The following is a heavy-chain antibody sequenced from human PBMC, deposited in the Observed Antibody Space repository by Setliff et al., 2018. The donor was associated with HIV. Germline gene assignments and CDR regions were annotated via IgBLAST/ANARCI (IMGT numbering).Heavy chain of an antibody. CDR3: ARRYRSSWYFEY. J-gene: IGHJ4*02. CDR1: GGSITHY. V-gene: IGHV4-59*08. D-gene: IGHD6-13*01. CDR2: VHYSGNT. Sequence: KTSETLSLTCTVSGGSITHYWSWMRQAPGKGLEWIGYVHYSGNTDYNPSLKSRVTISVDTSKNQLLLKLTSVTAADTAVYYCARRYRSSWYFEYWGQGALVTVSS.